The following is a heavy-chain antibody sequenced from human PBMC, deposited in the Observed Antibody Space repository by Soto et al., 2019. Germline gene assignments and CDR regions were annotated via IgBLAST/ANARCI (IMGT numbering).Heavy chain of an antibody. CDR2: ISGSGGST. CDR3: AKDRPYGSGSYWFDH. V-gene: IGHV3-23*01. D-gene: IGHD3-10*01. CDR1: GFTFSSYA. Sequence: GGSLRLSCAASGFTFSSYAMSWVRQAPGKGLEWVSAISGSGGSTYYADSVKGRFTISRDNSKNTLYLQMNNLRAEDTAVYYCAKDRPYGSGSYWFDHWGQGTLVTVSS. J-gene: IGHJ5*02.